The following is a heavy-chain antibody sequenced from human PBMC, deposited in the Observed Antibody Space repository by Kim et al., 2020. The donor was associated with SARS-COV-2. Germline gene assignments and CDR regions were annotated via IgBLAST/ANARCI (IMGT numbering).Heavy chain of an antibody. CDR3: ARDFSWIQDY. Sequence: NPTYAQGFTGRFVFSLDTSVSTAYLQISSLKAEDTAVYYCARDFSWIQDYWGQGTLVTVSS. CDR2: NP. V-gene: IGHV7-4-1*02. D-gene: IGHD5-18*01. J-gene: IGHJ4*02.